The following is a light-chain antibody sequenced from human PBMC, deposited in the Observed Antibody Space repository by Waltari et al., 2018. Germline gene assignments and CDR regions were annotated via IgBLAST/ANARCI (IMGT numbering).Light chain of an antibody. CDR1: RDIGTY. CDR3: QNHERLPAT. CDR2: RAS. V-gene: IGKV3-20*01. Sequence: ELVLTQSPGTLSLSPGERATLSCRASRDIGTYLVWYQQKPGQAPRLLIYRASNRATGIPDRFSGSGSGTDFSLTTSRLEPEDFAVYYCQNHERLPATFGQGTRVEIK. J-gene: IGKJ1*01.